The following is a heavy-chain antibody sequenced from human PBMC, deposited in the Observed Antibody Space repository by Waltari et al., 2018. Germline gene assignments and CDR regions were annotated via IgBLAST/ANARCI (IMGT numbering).Heavy chain of an antibody. V-gene: IGHV4-30-2*01. CDR3: ARAIEEGAFDI. Sequence: QLQLQESGSGLVKPSQTLSLPCPVSVGPISSGGYPWTWIRQPPGKGLEWIGYIYHSGSTYYNPSLKSRVTISVDRSKNQFSLKLSSVTAADTAVYYCARAIEEGAFDIWGQGTMVTVSS. CDR1: VGPISSGGYP. J-gene: IGHJ3*02. CDR2: IYHSGST.